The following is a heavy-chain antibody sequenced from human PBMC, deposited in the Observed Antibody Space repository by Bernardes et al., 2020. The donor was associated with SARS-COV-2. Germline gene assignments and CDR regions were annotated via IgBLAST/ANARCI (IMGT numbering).Heavy chain of an antibody. J-gene: IGHJ3*02. Sequence: GSLRLSCAASGFTFSSYAMSWVRQAPGKGLEWVSLTYNDGSTSYADSVKGRFTISRDNSKNTLYLQMNSLRAEDTAVYYCAREGAAVGESHAFDIWGQGTMVTVSS. CDR3: AREGAAVGESHAFDI. V-gene: IGHV3-53*01. CDR1: GFTFSSYA. CDR2: TYNDGST. D-gene: IGHD6-13*01.